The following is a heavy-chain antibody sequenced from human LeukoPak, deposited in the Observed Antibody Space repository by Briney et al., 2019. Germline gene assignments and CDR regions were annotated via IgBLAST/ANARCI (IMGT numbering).Heavy chain of an antibody. V-gene: IGHV3-23*01. J-gene: IGHJ4*02. CDR2: ISGSGGST. D-gene: IGHD6-19*01. CDR3: AKDLRWLVDY. CDR1: GFTFSSYG. Sequence: GGTLRLSCAASGFTFSSYGMSWVRQAPGKGLEWVSAISGSGGSTYYADSVKGRFTISRDNSKNTLYLQMNSLRAEDTAVYYCAKDLRWLVDYWGQGTLVTVSS.